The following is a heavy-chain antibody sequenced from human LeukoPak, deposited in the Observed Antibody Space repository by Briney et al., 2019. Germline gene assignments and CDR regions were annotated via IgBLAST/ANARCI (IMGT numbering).Heavy chain of an antibody. J-gene: IGHJ4*02. Sequence: SETLSLTCTVSGGSISGYYWSWIRQPPGKGLEWIGYIYHSGATSYNPSLKSRVTISLNTSKNQFSLTLSSVTAADTAVYFCARDSGYCDTSACTDYFDLWGQGTLVAVSS. CDR2: IYHSGAT. D-gene: IGHD2-15*01. CDR1: GGSISGYY. V-gene: IGHV4-59*01. CDR3: ARDSGYCDTSACTDYFDL.